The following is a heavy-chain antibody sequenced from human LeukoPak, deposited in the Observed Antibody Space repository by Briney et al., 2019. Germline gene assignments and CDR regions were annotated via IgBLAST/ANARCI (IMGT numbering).Heavy chain of an antibody. CDR1: GFTFSSYA. J-gene: IGHJ3*02. V-gene: IGHV3-23*01. CDR2: ISGSGGST. D-gene: IGHD4-23*01. CDR3: AKDVDYGGSRDAFDI. Sequence: GGSLRLSCAASGFTFSSYAMSWVRQAPGKGLEWVSGISGSGGSTYYADSVKGRFTISRDNSKNTLYLQMNSLRAEDTAVYYCAKDVDYGGSRDAFDIWGQGTMVTVSS.